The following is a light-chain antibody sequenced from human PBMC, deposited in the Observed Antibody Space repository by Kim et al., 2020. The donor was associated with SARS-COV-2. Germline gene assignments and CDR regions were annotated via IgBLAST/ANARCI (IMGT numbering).Light chain of an antibody. V-gene: IGLV1-44*01. J-gene: IGLJ2*01. Sequence: GQPVTISCARSSSNVGSNTQDWCHQHPQTAPHPLIYSNVQRPSAVPARFFGAKTGTSTALAIICRQSGDDADYYCASWDDGLNSVVFGGGTQLTVL. CDR3: ASWDDGLNSVV. CDR1: SSNVGSNT. CDR2: SNV.